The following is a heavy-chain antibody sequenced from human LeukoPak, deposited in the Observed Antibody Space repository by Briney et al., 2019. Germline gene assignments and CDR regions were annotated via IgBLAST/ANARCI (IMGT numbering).Heavy chain of an antibody. V-gene: IGHV3-74*01. CDR2: INSDGSTT. CDR1: GFTFSSYW. J-gene: IGHJ5*02. D-gene: IGHD5-18*01. Sequence: GGSLRLSCAASGFTFSSYWMHWVRQAPGKGLVCVSRINSDGSTTRYADSVKGRFTISRDYVKNTLYVQMNSLRLEDTGVYYCARGETAMDAWGQGTMVTVSS. CDR3: ARGETAMDA.